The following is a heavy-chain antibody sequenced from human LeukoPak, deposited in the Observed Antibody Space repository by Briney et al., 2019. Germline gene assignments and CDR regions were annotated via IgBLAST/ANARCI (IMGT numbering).Heavy chain of an antibody. CDR2: ISSSGSTI. J-gene: IGHJ3*02. CDR1: GFTFSDYY. D-gene: IGHD3-10*01. V-gene: IGHV3-11*01. CDR3: ARGAVLLWFGESAGDAFDI. Sequence: GGSLRLSCAASGFTFSDYYMSWIRQAPGKGLVWVSYISSSGSTIYYADSVKGRFTISRDNAKNSLYLQMNSLRAEDTAVYYCARGAVLLWFGESAGDAFDIWGQGTMVTVSS.